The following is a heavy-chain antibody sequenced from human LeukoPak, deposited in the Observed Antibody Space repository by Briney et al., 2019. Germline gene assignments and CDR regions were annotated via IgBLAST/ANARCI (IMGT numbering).Heavy chain of an antibody. CDR2: ISWNSGSI. Sequence: GGSLRLSCAASGFTFDDYAMHWVRQAPGKGLEWVSGISWNSGSIGYADSVKGRFTISRDNAKNSLYLQMNSLRAEDMALYYCARNFGELLSYTFDYWGQGTLVTVSS. V-gene: IGHV3-9*03. CDR1: GFTFDDYA. CDR3: ARNFGELLSYTFDY. J-gene: IGHJ4*02. D-gene: IGHD3-10*01.